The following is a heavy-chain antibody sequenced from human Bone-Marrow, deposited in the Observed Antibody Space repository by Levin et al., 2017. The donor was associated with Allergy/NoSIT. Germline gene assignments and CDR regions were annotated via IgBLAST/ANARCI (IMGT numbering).Heavy chain of an antibody. CDR1: GFTISTKF. V-gene: IGHV3-53*01. Sequence: GGSLRLSCVASGFTISTKFMSWVRQAPGKGLEWVSVIYTGGSTYYADSVKGRFTISRDNSKNTLYLQMNNLRAEDTAVYYCARGYFHDYDYWGQGTLVTVSS. D-gene: IGHD2/OR15-2a*01. CDR2: IYTGGST. CDR3: ARGYFHDYDY. J-gene: IGHJ4*02.